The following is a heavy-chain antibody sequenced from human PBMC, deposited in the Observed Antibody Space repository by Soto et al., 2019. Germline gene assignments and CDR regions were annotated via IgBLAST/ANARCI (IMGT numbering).Heavy chain of an antibody. Sequence: GGPTRPSCAASGITFSSYAMSWLRPPPGKGQERVSTIGEGGEGTYYTVSVEGRITNSRDNSRDTLYLQMNRLRAEDTVVYYCAKKGVVSLTTNCSGDDFHYAFDIWGQGTMVTVSS. J-gene: IGHJ3*02. CDR2: IGEGGEGT. CDR1: GITFSSYA. D-gene: IGHD2-15*01. V-gene: IGHV3-23*01. CDR3: AKKGVVSLTTNCSGDDFHYAFDI.